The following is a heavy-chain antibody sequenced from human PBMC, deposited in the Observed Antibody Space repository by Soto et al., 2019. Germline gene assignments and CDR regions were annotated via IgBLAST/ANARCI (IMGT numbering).Heavy chain of an antibody. CDR1: GFTFSNYG. V-gene: IGHV3-33*01. D-gene: IGHD4-17*01. J-gene: IGHJ4*02. CDR3: AREPVRGLDFPPGY. CDR2: IWYDGSNK. Sequence: QVQLVESGGGVVQPGRSLRLSCAASGFTFSNYGMHWVRQAPGKGLEWVAIIWYDGSNKYYADSVKGRFTISRDNSKNTLYLQTSSLRAEDTAVYYCAREPVRGLDFPPGYWGQGTLVTVSS.